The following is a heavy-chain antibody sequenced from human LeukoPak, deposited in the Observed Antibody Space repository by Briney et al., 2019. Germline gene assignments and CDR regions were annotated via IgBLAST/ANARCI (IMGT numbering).Heavy chain of an antibody. V-gene: IGHV3-23*05. Sequence: GGSLRLSCAASGFTFSTYSMTWVRQAPGEGLEWVSSIYNSGSRTFYGDSVKGRFTVSRDNSKNTLYLQMNSLRAEDTAVYYCAKDVAPDSGWDLDYWGQGTLVTVSS. CDR1: GFTFSTYS. J-gene: IGHJ4*02. CDR3: AKDVAPDSGWDLDY. CDR2: IYNSGSRT. D-gene: IGHD6-19*01.